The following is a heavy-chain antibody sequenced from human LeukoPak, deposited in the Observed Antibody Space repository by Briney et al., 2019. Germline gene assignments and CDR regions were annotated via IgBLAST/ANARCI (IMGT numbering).Heavy chain of an antibody. CDR2: MNPNSGNT. Sequence: GASVKVSCKASGYTFTNFDINWVRQATGQGLEWMGWMNPNSGNTGSAQKFQGRVTITTDTSISTAYMELSSLRYEDTAVYYCARVGYSNSYDYSGQGTLVTVSS. J-gene: IGHJ4*02. CDR1: GYTFTNFD. CDR3: ARVGYSNSYDY. D-gene: IGHD4-11*01. V-gene: IGHV1-8*03.